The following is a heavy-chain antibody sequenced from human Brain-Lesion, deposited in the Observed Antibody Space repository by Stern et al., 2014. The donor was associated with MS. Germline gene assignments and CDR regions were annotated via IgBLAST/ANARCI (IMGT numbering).Heavy chain of an antibody. Sequence: QLQLQESGPGLVKPSQTLSLTCTVSGDSISSGNYYWSWIRQPAGKGLEWIGRIYSSGTTYYNPSLRSRVTISIDKSNNQFSLKLSSVTATDTAVYYCATQGRALAPDWGQGTLVTVSS. CDR3: ATQGRALAPD. J-gene: IGHJ4*02. V-gene: IGHV4-61*02. CDR1: GDSISSGNYY. CDR2: IYSSGTT.